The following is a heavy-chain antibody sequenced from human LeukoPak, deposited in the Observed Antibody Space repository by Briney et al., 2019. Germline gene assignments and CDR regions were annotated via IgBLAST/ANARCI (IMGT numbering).Heavy chain of an antibody. CDR1: GGTFSSYA. V-gene: IGHV1-69*13. Sequence: ASVKVSCKASGGTFSSYAISWVRQAPGQGLEWMGGIIPIFGTANYAQKFQARVTITADESTSTAYMELSSLRSEDTAVYYCARDPRYAYCGGDCSEYWFDPWGQGTLVTVSS. CDR2: IIPIFGTA. CDR3: ARDPRYAYCGGDCSEYWFDP. D-gene: IGHD2-21*02. J-gene: IGHJ5*02.